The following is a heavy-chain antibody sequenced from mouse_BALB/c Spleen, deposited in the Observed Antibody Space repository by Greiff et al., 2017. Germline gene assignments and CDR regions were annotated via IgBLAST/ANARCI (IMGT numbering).Heavy chain of an antibody. V-gene: IGHV5-17*02. CDR2: ISSGSSTI. CDR3: ARERGTY. CDR1: GFTFSSFG. Sequence: EVMLVESGGGLVQPGGSRKLSCAASGFTFSSFGMHWVRQAPEKGLEWVAYISSGSSTIYYADTVKGRFTISRDNPKNTLFLQMTSLRSEDTAMYYCARERGTYWGQGTLVTVSA. J-gene: IGHJ3*01.